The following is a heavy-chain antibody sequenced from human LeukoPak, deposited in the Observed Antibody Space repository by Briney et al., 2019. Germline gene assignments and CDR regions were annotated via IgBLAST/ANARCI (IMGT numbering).Heavy chain of an antibody. Sequence: GGSLRLSCAASGFTFSSYGMHWVRQAPGKGLEWVAVIWYDGSNKYYADSVKGRFTISRDNSKNTLYLQMNSLRAEDTAVYYCARDWASSSSHLDYWGQGTLVTVSS. V-gene: IGHV3-33*01. J-gene: IGHJ4*02. CDR2: IWYDGSNK. CDR3: ARDWASSSSHLDY. D-gene: IGHD6-6*01. CDR1: GFTFSSYG.